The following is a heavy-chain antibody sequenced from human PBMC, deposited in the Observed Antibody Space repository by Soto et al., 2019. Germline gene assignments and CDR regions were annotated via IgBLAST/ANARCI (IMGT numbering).Heavy chain of an antibody. V-gene: IGHV4-59*01. Sequence: SETLSLTCTVSGGSISSYYWSWIRQPPGKGLEWIGYIYYSGSTNYNPSLKSRVTISVDTSKNQFSLKLSSVTAADTAVYYCARASPSSGWYLGFDYWGQGTLVTVSS. CDR1: GGSISSYY. CDR3: ARASPSSGWYLGFDY. D-gene: IGHD6-19*01. CDR2: IYYSGST. J-gene: IGHJ4*02.